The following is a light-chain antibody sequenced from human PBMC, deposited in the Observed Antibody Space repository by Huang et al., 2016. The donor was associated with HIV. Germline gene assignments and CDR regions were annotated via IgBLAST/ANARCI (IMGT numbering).Light chain of an antibody. J-gene: IGKJ1*01. CDR3: QQYYCSVVGT. CDR1: QNILYTSNNKAY. Sequence: DIVMTQSPDFLAVSLGERASINCKSSQNILYTSNNKAYLAWYQQKAGHPPRLLISWASTRESGVPERFSGFGSGTNFTLTIDSLQAADVAIYYCQQYYCSVVGTFGQGTKVEV. V-gene: IGKV4-1*01. CDR2: WAS.